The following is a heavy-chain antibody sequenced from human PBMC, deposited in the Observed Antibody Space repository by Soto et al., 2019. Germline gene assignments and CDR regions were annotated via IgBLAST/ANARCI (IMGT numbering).Heavy chain of an antibody. V-gene: IGHV3-9*01. Sequence: EVQLVESGGGLVQPGRSLRLSCAASGFTFDDYAMHWVRQAPGKGLEWVSGISWNSGSIGYADSVKGRFTISRDNAKNALYLQTNSLRAEDTALYYCAKDFDSDGGSCYLVDWGQGTLVTVSS. CDR3: AKDFDSDGGSCYLVD. CDR1: GFTFDDYA. J-gene: IGHJ4*02. CDR2: ISWNSGSI. D-gene: IGHD2-15*01.